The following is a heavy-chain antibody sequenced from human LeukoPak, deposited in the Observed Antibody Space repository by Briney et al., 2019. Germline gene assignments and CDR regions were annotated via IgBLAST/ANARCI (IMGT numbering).Heavy chain of an antibody. CDR3: AQKAPFSPAYSQQ. CDR1: GGSITSYF. CDR2: IYHSGTT. D-gene: IGHD2/OR15-2a*01. J-gene: IGHJ1*01. Sequence: SETLSLTCTVSGGSITSYFRTWIRQPPGKGLEWIGYIYHSGTTNYNPSLKSRVAISVDTSKNQFSLRLSSVTAADTAVYYCAQKAPFSPAYSQQWGQGTLVTVSS. V-gene: IGHV4-59*01.